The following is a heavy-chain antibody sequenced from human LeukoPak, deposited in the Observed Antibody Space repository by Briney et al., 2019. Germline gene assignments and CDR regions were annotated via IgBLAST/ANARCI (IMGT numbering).Heavy chain of an antibody. CDR3: AKGLSTLGRGPLVAAFGY. J-gene: IGHJ4*02. CDR1: GFIFSSYN. D-gene: IGHD2-8*02. V-gene: IGHV3-21*04. CDR2: ISSNSDYI. Sequence: GGSLRLSCAASGFIFSSYNMNWVRQAPGKGLEWVSSISSNSDYIFYADSVKGRFTISRDNSKNTLYLQMNSLRAEDTAVYYCAKGLSTLGRGPLVAAFGYWGQGTLVTVSS.